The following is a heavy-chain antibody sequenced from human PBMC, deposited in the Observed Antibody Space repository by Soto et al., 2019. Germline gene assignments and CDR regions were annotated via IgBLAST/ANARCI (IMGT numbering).Heavy chain of an antibody. CDR1: GFTFSSYA. D-gene: IGHD3-3*01. V-gene: IGHV3-30*14. J-gene: IGHJ6*02. Sequence: GGSLRLSCVASGFTFSSYAMHWVRQAPGKGLEWVAVISYNGGSTYYADSVKGRFIISRDNSKSTLYLQMTSLSIEDTAVYYCVKSSRRDITASRGMDVWGQGTTVTVSS. CDR2: ISYNGGST. CDR3: VKSSRRDITASRGMDV.